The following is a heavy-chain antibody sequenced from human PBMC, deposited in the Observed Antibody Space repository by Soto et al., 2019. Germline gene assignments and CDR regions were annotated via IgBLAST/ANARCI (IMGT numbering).Heavy chain of an antibody. J-gene: IGHJ5*02. Sequence: QVQLVQSGPEVKKPGASVKVSCKASGYTFTSYDINWGRQATGQGLEWMGWMNPNSGNTGYAQKFQGRVTMSRNLSISTAYMELSSLRSEDTAVYYCARRGDFWSGYYTRWFDPWGQGTLVTVSS. CDR2: MNPNSGNT. CDR1: GYTFTSYD. D-gene: IGHD3-3*01. V-gene: IGHV1-8*01. CDR3: ARRGDFWSGYYTRWFDP.